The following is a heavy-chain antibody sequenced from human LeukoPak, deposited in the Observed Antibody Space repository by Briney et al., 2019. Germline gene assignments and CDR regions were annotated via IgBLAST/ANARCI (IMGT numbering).Heavy chain of an antibody. CDR2: ITNSGTST. V-gene: IGHV3-48*04. CDR1: GFIFSNYH. J-gene: IGHJ4*01. D-gene: IGHD1-1*01. CDR3: ATDLGWNDFPPDY. Sequence: GGSLRLSCAASGFIFSNYHMNWVRQAPGKGLECISYITNSGTSTSYADSVKGRFTISRDNAKNSLYLQLSSLRVEDTAVYYCATDLGWNDFPPDYWGQGIPVAVSS.